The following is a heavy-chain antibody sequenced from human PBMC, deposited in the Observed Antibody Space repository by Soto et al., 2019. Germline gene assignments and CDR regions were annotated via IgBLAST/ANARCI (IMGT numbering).Heavy chain of an antibody. CDR1: GFNFKKFA. D-gene: IGHD6-19*01. CDR2: ISCCGGST. Sequence: GGSLRLSCEASGFNFKKFAMGWVRQAPGEGLEWVAGISCCGGSTSYVDSVKGRFSLARDDSKSTLSLHLNSLRFEDTARYFCAKADGEQWLIPHLDNWGQGTLVTVSS. J-gene: IGHJ4*02. V-gene: IGHV3-23*01. CDR3: AKADGEQWLIPHLDN.